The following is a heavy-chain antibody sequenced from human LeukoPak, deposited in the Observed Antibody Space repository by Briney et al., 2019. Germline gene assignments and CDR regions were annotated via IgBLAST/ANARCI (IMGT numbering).Heavy chain of an antibody. CDR3: ARAPYSSSSGGGYFDY. CDR1: GGSISSGGYS. CDR2: IYYSGST. V-gene: IGHV4-61*08. Sequence: KTSETLSLTCAVSGGSISSGGYSWSWIRQPPGKGLEWIGYIYYSGSTNYNPSLKSRVTISVDTSKNQFSLKLSSVTAADTAVYYCARAPYSSSSGGGYFDYWGQGTLVTVSS. J-gene: IGHJ4*02. D-gene: IGHD6-6*01.